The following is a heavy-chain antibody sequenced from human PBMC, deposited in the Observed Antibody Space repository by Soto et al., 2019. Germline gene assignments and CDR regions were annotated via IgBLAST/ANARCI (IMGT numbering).Heavy chain of an antibody. V-gene: IGHV5-51*01. Sequence: SLKISCKGSGYSFTSYWIGWVRQMPGKGLEWMGIIYPGDSDTRYSPSFQGQVTISADKSISTAYLQWSSLKASDTAMYYCARLSGDSGSPRGFDPWGQGTLVTVSS. J-gene: IGHJ5*02. D-gene: IGHD1-26*01. CDR3: ARLSGDSGSPRGFDP. CDR1: GYSFTSYW. CDR2: IYPGDSDT.